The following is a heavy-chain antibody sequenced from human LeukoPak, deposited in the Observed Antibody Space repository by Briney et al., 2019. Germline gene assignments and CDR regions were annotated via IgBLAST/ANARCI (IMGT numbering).Heavy chain of an antibody. V-gene: IGHV3-74*01. CDR2: INSDGRST. J-gene: IGHJ4*02. CDR3: ARDQGSGWYA. Sequence: GGSLRLSRAASRFTFSTYWMHWVRQAPGKGLVWVSRINSDGRSTSYADSVKGRFTISRDNAKNTLYLQMNSLRAGDTAVYYCARDQGSGWYAWGQGTLVTVSS. CDR1: RFTFSTYW. D-gene: IGHD6-19*01.